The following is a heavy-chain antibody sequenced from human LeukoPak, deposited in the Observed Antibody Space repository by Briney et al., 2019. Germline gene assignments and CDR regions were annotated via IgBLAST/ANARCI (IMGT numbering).Heavy chain of an antibody. CDR1: GGSFSGYY. D-gene: IGHD3-22*01. Sequence: SETLSLTCAVYGGSFSGYYWSWIRQPPGKGLEWIGEINHSGSTNYNPSLKSRVTISVDTSKNQFSLKLSSVTAADTAVYYCARLGTVVVNNAFDIWGQGTMVTVSS. CDR3: ARLGTVVVNNAFDI. CDR2: INHSGST. V-gene: IGHV4-34*01. J-gene: IGHJ3*02.